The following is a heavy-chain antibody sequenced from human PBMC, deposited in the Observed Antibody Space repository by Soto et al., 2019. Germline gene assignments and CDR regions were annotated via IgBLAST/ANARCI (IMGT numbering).Heavy chain of an antibody. CDR1: GFSFSDSA. J-gene: IGHJ4*02. Sequence: EVQLVESGGGLVQPGGSLKLSCAASGFSFSDSAMHWVRQASGKGLEWVGRIRSKANSYATSYGASVRGRFSISRDDSKNTVYLQMNSLKTDDTAVYYCTRRGKTGYDSDYWGQGTLVTVSS. V-gene: IGHV3-73*01. CDR2: IRSKANSYAT. CDR3: TRRGKTGYDSDY. D-gene: IGHD7-27*01.